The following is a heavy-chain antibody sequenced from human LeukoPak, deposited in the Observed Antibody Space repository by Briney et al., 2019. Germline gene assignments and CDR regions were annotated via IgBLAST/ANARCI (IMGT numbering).Heavy chain of an antibody. Sequence: GKSLRLSCAASGFTFSSYAMHWVRQAPGKGLEWVAVISSDGSNIYYADSVKGRFTISRDNSKNTLYLQMNSLRTEDTAIFYCAKVHLRWNDCFDSWGQETLVTVSS. CDR2: ISSDGSNI. CDR3: AKVHLRWNDCFDS. CDR1: GFTFSSYA. V-gene: IGHV3-30*18. D-gene: IGHD4-23*01. J-gene: IGHJ4*02.